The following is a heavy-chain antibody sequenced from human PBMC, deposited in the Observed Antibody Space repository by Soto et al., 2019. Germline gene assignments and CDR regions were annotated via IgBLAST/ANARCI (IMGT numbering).Heavy chain of an antibody. CDR2: IYYSGST. Sequence: SETLSLTCTVSGGSISSSSYYWGWIRQPPGKGLEWIGSIYYSGSTYYNPSLKSRVTISVDTSKNQFSLKLSSVTAADTAVYYCAREGVSSSWYKYYGMDVWGQGTTVT. CDR3: AREGVSSSWYKYYGMDV. J-gene: IGHJ6*02. CDR1: GGSISSSSYY. D-gene: IGHD6-13*01. V-gene: IGHV4-39*02.